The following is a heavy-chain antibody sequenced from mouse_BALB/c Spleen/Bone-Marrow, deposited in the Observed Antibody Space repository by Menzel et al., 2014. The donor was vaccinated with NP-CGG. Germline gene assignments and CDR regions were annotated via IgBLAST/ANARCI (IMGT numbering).Heavy chain of an antibody. D-gene: IGHD3-3*01. J-gene: IGHJ2*01. CDR3: EGDVGY. CDR1: GYTFTDYV. CDR2: IYPGSGST. Sequence: QVQLQQPGPELVKPGASVKMSCKASGYTFTDYVISWVKQGTGQGLEWIGEIYPGSGSTYYNEKFKGKATLTADKSSNTAYMQLSSLTSEDSAVYFCEGDVGYWGQGTTLTVSS. V-gene: IGHV1-77*01.